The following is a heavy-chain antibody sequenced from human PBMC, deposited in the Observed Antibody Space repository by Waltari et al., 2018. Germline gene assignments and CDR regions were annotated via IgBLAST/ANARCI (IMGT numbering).Heavy chain of an antibody. CDR1: GYSFTSYW. V-gene: IGHV5-51*01. J-gene: IGHJ6*02. Sequence: EVQLVQSGAEVKMPGESLKISCKGSGYSFTSYWIGWVRQMPGKGLDGMGIIYPGDSDTRYSPSFQGQVTISADKSISTAYLQWSSLKASDTAMYYCARVDGQRAVAATGPYYYGMDVWGQGTTVTVSS. CDR3: ARVDGQRAVAATGPYYYGMDV. D-gene: IGHD6-19*01. CDR2: IYPGDSDT.